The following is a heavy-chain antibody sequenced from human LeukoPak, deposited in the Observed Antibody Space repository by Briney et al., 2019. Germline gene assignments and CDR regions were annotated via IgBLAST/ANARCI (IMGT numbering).Heavy chain of an antibody. CDR1: GFTFSSYG. V-gene: IGHV3-30*18. Sequence: GRSLRLSCAASGFTFSSYGMHWVRQAPGKGLEWVAVISYDGSNKYYADSVKGRFTISRDNSKNTLYLQMNSLRAEDTAVYYCAKSRAPTADPDAFDVWGQGTMVTVSS. CDR2: ISYDGSNK. CDR3: AKSRAPTADPDAFDV. J-gene: IGHJ3*01. D-gene: IGHD1-14*01.